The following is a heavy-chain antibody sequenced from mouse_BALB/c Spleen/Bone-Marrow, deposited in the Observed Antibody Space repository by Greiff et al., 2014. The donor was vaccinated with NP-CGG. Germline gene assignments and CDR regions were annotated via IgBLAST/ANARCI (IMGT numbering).Heavy chain of an antibody. D-gene: IGHD2-3*01. J-gene: IGHJ2*01. CDR3: ARDDGYYALFDY. CDR2: IHYSGST. CDR1: GYSITSGYS. Sequence: VQLQQSGPDLVKPSQSLSLTCTVTGYSITSGYSWHWIRQFPGNKLERMGHIHYSGSTNYNPSLKSRISITRDTSKNQFFLQLNSVTTEDTATYYCARDDGYYALFDYWGQGTTLTVSS. V-gene: IGHV3-1*02.